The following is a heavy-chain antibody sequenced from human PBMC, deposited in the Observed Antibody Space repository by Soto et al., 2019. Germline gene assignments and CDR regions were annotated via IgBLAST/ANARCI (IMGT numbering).Heavy chain of an antibody. J-gene: IGHJ6*03. CDR3: TTNYDILTGEYYYYMDV. V-gene: IGHV3-73*01. D-gene: IGHD3-9*01. CDR1: GFTFSGSA. CDR2: IRSKANSYAT. Sequence: GGSLRLSCAASGFTFSGSAMHWVRQASGKGLEWVGRIRSKANSYATAYAASVKGRFTISRDDSKNTAYLQMNSLNTEDTAVYYCTTNYDILTGEYYYYMDVWGKGTTVTVSS.